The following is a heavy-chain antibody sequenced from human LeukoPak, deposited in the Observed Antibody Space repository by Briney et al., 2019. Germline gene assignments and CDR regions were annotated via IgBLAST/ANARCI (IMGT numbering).Heavy chain of an antibody. V-gene: IGHV1-2*06. CDR2: INPNSGRT. D-gene: IGHD2/OR15-2a*01. CDR3: ASYRRGFLALDY. CDR1: GYTFTGYY. J-gene: IGHJ4*02. Sequence: ASVKVSCXASGYTFTGYYMHWVRQAPGQGLEWMGRINPNSGRTNYAQKFQGRVTMTRDTSISTAYMELSRLRSDDTAVYYCASYRRGFLALDYWGQGTLVTVSS.